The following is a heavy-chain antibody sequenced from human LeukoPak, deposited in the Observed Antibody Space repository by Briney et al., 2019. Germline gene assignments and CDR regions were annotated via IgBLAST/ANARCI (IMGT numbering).Heavy chain of an antibody. CDR1: GFTFSDYA. Sequence: TGGSLRLSCAASGFTFSDYAMTWVRQAPGKGLEWVSSIGIGGSTDYKDSVRGRFTISRDNSKNTLYLQMSSLRDEDTAVYYCAKKYYYDKSRSYRDVADSWGLGTLVTVSS. V-gene: IGHV3-23*01. J-gene: IGHJ4*02. D-gene: IGHD3-22*01. CDR3: AKKYYYDKSRSYRDVADS. CDR2: IGIGGST.